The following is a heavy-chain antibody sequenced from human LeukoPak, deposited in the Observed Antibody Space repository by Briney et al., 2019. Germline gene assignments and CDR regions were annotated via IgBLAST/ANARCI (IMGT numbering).Heavy chain of an antibody. J-gene: IGHJ4*02. D-gene: IGHD6-13*01. Sequence: GASVKVSCKAFGYTFTTYDINWVRQATGQGLEWMGWVNPSSGVTRYAQKFQGRVTMTRNTSISTAYMELSSLRSEDTAVYYCARDLGGSSRGVFDYWGQGTLVTVSS. CDR2: VNPSSGVT. CDR1: GYTFTTYD. CDR3: ARDLGGSSRGVFDY. V-gene: IGHV1-8*01.